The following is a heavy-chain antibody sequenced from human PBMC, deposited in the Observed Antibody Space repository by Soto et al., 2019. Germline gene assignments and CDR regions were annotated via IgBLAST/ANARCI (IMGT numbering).Heavy chain of an antibody. CDR1: GDSINSTSYY. V-gene: IGHV4-39*01. J-gene: IGHJ4*02. CDR2: IYFSGST. D-gene: IGHD6-13*01. CDR3: ARQRIVAAGTFVDY. Sequence: PSETLSLTCIVSGDSINSTSYYWGWIRQPPGQVLEWIASIYFSGSTYNNPSLKSRLPVSVHPSKSQFSLKLSSVTAADTALYYCARQRIVAAGTFVDYWGQGSLVTVSS.